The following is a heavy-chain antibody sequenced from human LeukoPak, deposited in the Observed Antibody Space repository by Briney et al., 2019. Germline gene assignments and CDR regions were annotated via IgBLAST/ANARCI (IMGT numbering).Heavy chain of an antibody. D-gene: IGHD6-13*01. CDR1: GFTFSTYT. J-gene: IGHJ4*02. CDR3: ARHPLGSNSWYWSGDY. Sequence: GGSLRLSCAASGFTFSTYTMKWVRQAPGKGLQWVSSISSSRNIYYADSVKGRFTIPRDNAKNSLYLQMNSLRAEDTAVYFCARHPLGSNSWYWSGDYWGQGTLVTVSS. CDR2: ISSSRNI. V-gene: IGHV3-21*01.